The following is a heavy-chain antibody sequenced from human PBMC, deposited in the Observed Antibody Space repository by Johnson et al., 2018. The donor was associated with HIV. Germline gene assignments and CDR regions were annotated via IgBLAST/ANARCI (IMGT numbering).Heavy chain of an antibody. CDR1: GLTFSSYD. V-gene: IGHV3-13*01. CDR3: ARDQATGAFDI. Sequence: VQLVESGGGLVQPGGSLGLSCAASGLTFSSYDMHWVRQATGKGLEWVSAIGTAGDTYYPGSVKGRFTISRENAKNSLYLQMNSLRAGDTAVYYCARDQATGAFDIWGQGTMVTVSS. J-gene: IGHJ3*02. CDR2: IGTAGDT. D-gene: IGHD1-26*01.